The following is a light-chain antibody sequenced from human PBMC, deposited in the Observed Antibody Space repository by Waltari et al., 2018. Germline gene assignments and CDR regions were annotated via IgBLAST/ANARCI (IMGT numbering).Light chain of an antibody. CDR2: AAS. V-gene: IGKV1-39*01. Sequence: DIHMTQSPSSLSASIGGRVSITCRASQSIIASLYSYQQKPGKDPTLLIFAASSLQGGVPSRFSGSGSGTDVTLTITSLQPEDVATYYCQQSYNTLWTFGQGTKVEIK. CDR3: QQSYNTLWT. CDR1: QSIIAS. J-gene: IGKJ1*01.